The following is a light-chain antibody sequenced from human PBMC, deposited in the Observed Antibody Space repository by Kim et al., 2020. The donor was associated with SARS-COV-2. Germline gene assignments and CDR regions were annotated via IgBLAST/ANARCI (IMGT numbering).Light chain of an antibody. V-gene: IGLV1-44*01. CDR1: TSNIGTNA. CDR2: SND. Sequence: QSVLTQPTSASGTPGQRVTISCSGSTSNIGTNAVNWYQQLPGTAPKLLIASNDHRPSGVPDRFSGSKSGTSASLAISGLQSEDEADYYCSEWDDSLNGVIFGGGTQLTVL. CDR3: SEWDDSLNGVI. J-gene: IGLJ2*01.